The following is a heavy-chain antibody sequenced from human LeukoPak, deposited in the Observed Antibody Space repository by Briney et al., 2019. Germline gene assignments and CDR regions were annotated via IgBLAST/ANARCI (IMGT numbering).Heavy chain of an antibody. J-gene: IGHJ4*02. CDR2: INWNGGST. CDR3: ARDLAVAGSDY. V-gene: IGHV3-20*04. D-gene: IGHD6-19*01. CDR1: GFTFSSYG. Sequence: GGTLRLSCAASGFTFSSYGMSWVRQAPGKGLEWVSGINWNGGSTGYADSVKGRFTISRDNAKNSLYLQMNSLRAEDTALYYCARDLAVAGSDYWGQGTLVTVSS.